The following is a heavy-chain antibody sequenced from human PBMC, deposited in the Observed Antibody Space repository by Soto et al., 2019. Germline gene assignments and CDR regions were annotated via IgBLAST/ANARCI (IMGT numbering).Heavy chain of an antibody. CDR1: GFTFISYA. CDR2: ISYDGSNK. CDR3: ARDDVGCFDI. D-gene: IGHD1-26*01. V-gene: IGHV3-30-3*01. J-gene: IGHJ3*02. Sequence: GGSLRLSCAASGFTFISYAMHWVRQAPGKGLEWVAVISYDGSNKYYADSVKGRFTISRDNSKNTLYLQMNSLRAEDTAVYYCARDDVGCFDIWGQGTMVTVSS.